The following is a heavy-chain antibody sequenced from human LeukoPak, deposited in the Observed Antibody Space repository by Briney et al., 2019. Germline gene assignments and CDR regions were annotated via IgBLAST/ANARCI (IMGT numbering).Heavy chain of an antibody. CDR3: ARDRPSRLLYGSGSYNDAFDI. V-gene: IGHV3-11*01. CDR1: GFTFSDYY. J-gene: IGHJ3*02. D-gene: IGHD3-10*01. CDR2: ISSSGSTI. Sequence: GGSLRLSCAASGFTFSDYYMSWIRQAPGKGLEWVSYISSSGSTIYYADSVKGRSTISRDNAKDSLYLQMNSLRAEDTAVYYCARDRPSRLLYGSGSYNDAFDIWGQGTMVTVSS.